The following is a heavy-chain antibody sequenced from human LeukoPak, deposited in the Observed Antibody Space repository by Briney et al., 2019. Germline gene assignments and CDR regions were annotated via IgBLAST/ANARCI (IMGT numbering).Heavy chain of an antibody. J-gene: IGHJ4*02. Sequence: GASVKVSCKASGYTFTGYYMNWVRQAPGQGLEWMGWINPKSGGTNNAQKFQGRVTMTRDTSISTAYMELSGLRSDDTAVYYCARADLEYCSITSCYYFDYWGQGTLVTVSS. CDR1: GYTFTGYY. CDR2: INPKSGGT. V-gene: IGHV1-2*02. CDR3: ARADLEYCSITSCYYFDY. D-gene: IGHD2-2*01.